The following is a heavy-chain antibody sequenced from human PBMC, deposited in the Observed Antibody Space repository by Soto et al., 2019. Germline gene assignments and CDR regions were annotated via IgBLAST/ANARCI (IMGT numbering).Heavy chain of an antibody. CDR2: IYFSGST. Sequence: PSETLSLTCTVSGDSISSYYWGWIRQPPGKGLEWIGSIYFSGSTYYNPSLKSRVTISVDTSKNQFSLKLSSVTAADTAVYYCARTTYYDFWSGYYTGGYYYYGMDVWGQGTTVTVSS. J-gene: IGHJ6*02. CDR3: ARTTYYDFWSGYYTGGYYYYGMDV. V-gene: IGHV4-39*01. D-gene: IGHD3-3*01. CDR1: GDSISSYY.